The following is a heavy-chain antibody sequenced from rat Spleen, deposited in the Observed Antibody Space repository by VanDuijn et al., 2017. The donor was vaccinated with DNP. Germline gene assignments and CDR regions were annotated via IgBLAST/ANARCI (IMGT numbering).Heavy chain of an antibody. CDR3: AKPDY. J-gene: IGHJ2*01. CDR1: GFTFSDYN. Sequence: EVQLVKSGGGLVQPGRSLKLSCAASGFTFSDYNMAWVRQAPKKGLEWVATISYDGSSSSYRDSVKGRFTVSRDNAKSTLYLQMDSLRSEDTATYFCAKPDYWGQGVMVTVSS. V-gene: IGHV5-7*01. CDR2: ISYDGSSS.